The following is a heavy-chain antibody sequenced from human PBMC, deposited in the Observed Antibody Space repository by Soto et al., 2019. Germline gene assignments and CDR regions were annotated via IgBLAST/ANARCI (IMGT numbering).Heavy chain of an antibody. CDR3: AGPGPFDS. D-gene: IGHD1-1*01. V-gene: IGHV3-73*01. CDR2: IRNKANNYAT. Sequence: DVQMVASGGGLVQPGGSLKLSCATTGFTFAGSAIHWVRQAPGKGLEWIGRIRNKANNYATAYPASVAGRFTISRDDSKTTAYLEMNSLKTEDTAMYYCAGPGPFDSWGQGTLVTVSS. CDR1: GFTFAGSA. J-gene: IGHJ4*02.